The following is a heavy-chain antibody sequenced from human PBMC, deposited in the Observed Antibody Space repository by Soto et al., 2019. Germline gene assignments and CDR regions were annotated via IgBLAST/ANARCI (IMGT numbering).Heavy chain of an antibody. CDR3: ARDYDYSRRMDV. V-gene: IGHV3-48*03. CDR2: ISSSGSTI. CDR1: GFTFSSYE. D-gene: IGHD4-4*01. J-gene: IGHJ6*02. Sequence: SLRLSCAASGFTFSSYEMNWVRQAPGKGLEWVSYISSSGSTIYYADSVKGRCTISRDNAKNSLYLQMNSLRAEDTAVYYSARDYDYSRRMDVWGQGTTVSVAS.